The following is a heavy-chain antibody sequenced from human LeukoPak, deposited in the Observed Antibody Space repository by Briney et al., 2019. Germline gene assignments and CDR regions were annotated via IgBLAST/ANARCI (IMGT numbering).Heavy chain of an antibody. D-gene: IGHD3-10*01. CDR2: IRYDGSNK. CDR1: EFTFRSYG. Sequence: GGSLRLSCAASEFTFRSYGMHWVRQAPGKGLDWVAFIRYDGSNKYYADSVKGRFTISRDNSRNTLYLQMNSLRSEDTAVYYCARGSRIMVRGVIITGSLGYWGQGTLVTVSS. CDR3: ARGSRIMVRGVIITGSLGY. J-gene: IGHJ4*02. V-gene: IGHV3-30*02.